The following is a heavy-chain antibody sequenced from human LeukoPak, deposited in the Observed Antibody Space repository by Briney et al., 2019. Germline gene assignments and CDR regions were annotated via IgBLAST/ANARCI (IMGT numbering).Heavy chain of an antibody. D-gene: IGHD2-15*01. CDR2: ISYDGSNK. CDR3: ARDEAVVVVAATGSEYFQH. J-gene: IGHJ1*01. CDR1: GFTFSSYA. V-gene: IGHV3-30-3*01. Sequence: GGSLRLSCAASGFTFSSYAMHWVRQAPGKGLEWVAVISYDGSNKYYADSVKGRFTISRDNSKNTLYLQMNSLRAEDMAVYYCARDEAVVVVAATGSEYFQHWGQGTLVTVSS.